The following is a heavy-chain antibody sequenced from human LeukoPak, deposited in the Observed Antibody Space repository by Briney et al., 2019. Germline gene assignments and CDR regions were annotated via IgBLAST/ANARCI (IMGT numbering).Heavy chain of an antibody. D-gene: IGHD2-21*02. CDR3: AKDLGNCGGDCYSGDY. J-gene: IGHJ4*02. CDR1: GFTLSSYG. CDR2: ISYDGSNK. V-gene: IGHV3-30*18. Sequence: GGSLRLSCAASGFTLSSYGMHWVREAPGKGLEWVAVISYDGSNKYYADSVKGRFTISRDNSKNTLYLQMNSLRAEDTAVYYCAKDLGNCGGDCYSGDYWGQGTLVTVSS.